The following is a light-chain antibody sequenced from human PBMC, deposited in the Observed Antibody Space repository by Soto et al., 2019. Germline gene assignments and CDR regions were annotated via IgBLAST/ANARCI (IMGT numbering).Light chain of an antibody. J-gene: IGKJ4*01. CDR3: QQYNNWLT. CDR2: GAS. V-gene: IGKV3-15*01. Sequence: EIVMTQSPATLSVSPGERATLSCRASQGISRNLAWYQQKPGQAPRLLILGASTRATGIPARFSGSGSGTEFTLTISSLQSEDFAVYYCQQYNNWLTFGGGTKVDIK. CDR1: QGISRN.